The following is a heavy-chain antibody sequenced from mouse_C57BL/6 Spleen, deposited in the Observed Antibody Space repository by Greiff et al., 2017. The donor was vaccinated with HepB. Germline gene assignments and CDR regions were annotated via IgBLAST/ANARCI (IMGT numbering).Heavy chain of an antibody. J-gene: IGHJ3*01. CDR2: ISYDGSN. CDR1: GYSITSGYY. CDR3: ARDVSLGAY. V-gene: IGHV3-6*01. D-gene: IGHD6-2*01. Sequence: EVKLQESGPGLVKPSQSLFPTCSVTGYSITSGYYWNWIRQFPGNKLEWMGYISYDGSNNYNPSLKNRISSTRDTSKNQFVLKLNSGTTEDTATYYCARDVSLGAYWGQGALFTVSA.